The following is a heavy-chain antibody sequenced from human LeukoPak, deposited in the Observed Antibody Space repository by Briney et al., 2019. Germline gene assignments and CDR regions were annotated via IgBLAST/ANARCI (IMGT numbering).Heavy chain of an antibody. J-gene: IGHJ1*01. D-gene: IGHD2-21*01. V-gene: IGHV4-34*01. CDR2: TNHSGST. CDR1: GGSFSGYY. Sequence: PSETLSLTCAVYGGSFSGYYWSWIRQPPGKGLEWIGETNHSGSTNYNPSLKSRVTISVDTSKNQFSLKLSSVTAADTAVYYCARVSPYCGGDCYIQHWGQGTLVTVSS. CDR3: ARVSPYCGGDCYIQH.